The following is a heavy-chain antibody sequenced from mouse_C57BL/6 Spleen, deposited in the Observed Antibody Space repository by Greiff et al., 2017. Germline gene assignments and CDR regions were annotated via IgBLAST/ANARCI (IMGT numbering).Heavy chain of an antibody. CDR1: GYSFTDYS. V-gene: IGHV1-39*01. Sequence: EVQLQQSGPELMKPGASVKISCKATGYSFTDYSMNWVKQSNGNGLEWIGVIIPNYGTTSYNQKFKGKATLTVDQSSSTAYMQLNSLTSDDSAVYYSARGSYGDAMGGWGQGASVTASS. CDR2: IIPNYGTT. CDR3: ARGSYGDAMGG. J-gene: IGHJ4*01. D-gene: IGHD1-1*02.